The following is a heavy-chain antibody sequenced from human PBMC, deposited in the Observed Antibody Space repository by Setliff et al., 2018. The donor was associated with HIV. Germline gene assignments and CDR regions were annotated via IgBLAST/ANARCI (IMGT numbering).Heavy chain of an antibody. J-gene: IGHJ6*03. Sequence: GGSLRLSCAASGFTFSSYWMNWVRQAPGKGLEWVANIKEDGSEKYYVDSVKGRFTISRDNAKNSLYLQMNSLRAEDTAVYYCARDHSSGWSQTIYYYYYYMDVWGKGTTVTVSS. CDR3: ARDHSSGWSQTIYYYYYYMDV. V-gene: IGHV3-7*03. CDR1: GFTFSSYW. D-gene: IGHD6-19*01. CDR2: IKEDGSEK.